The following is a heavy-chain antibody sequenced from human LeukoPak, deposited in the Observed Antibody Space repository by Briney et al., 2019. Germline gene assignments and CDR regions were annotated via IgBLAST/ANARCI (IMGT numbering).Heavy chain of an antibody. CDR1: GGSISSGGYY. CDR2: IYYSGST. V-gene: IGHV4-31*03. D-gene: IGHD4-17*01. J-gene: IGHJ4*02. Sequence: SETLSLNCTVSGGSISSGGYYWSWIRQHPGKGLEWIGYIYYSGSTYYNPSHKSRVTISVDTSKNQFSLKLSSVTAADTAVYYCARRGYGDPSEDYYFDYWGQGTLVTVSS. CDR3: ARRGYGDPSEDYYFDY.